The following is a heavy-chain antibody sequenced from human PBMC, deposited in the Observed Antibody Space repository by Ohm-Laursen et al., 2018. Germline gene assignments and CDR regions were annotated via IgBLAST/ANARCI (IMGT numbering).Heavy chain of an antibody. J-gene: IGHJ4*02. V-gene: IGHV3-48*01. CDR1: GFTFSSYS. CDR2: ISSSSSTI. CDR3: ARGPARTVTTLGY. Sequence: SLRLSCSASGFTFSSYSMNWVRQAPGKGLEWVSYISSSSSTIYYADSVKGRFTISRDNAKNSLYLQMNSLRAEDTAVYYCARGPARTVTTLGYWGQGTLVTVSS. D-gene: IGHD4-17*01.